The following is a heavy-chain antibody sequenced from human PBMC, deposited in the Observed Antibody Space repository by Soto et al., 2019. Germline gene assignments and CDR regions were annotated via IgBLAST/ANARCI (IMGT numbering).Heavy chain of an antibody. Sequence: ASVKVSCKASGYTFTSYGISWVRQAPGQGLEWMGWISAYNGNTNYAQKLQGRVTMTTDTSTSTVYMELRSLRSDDTAVYYCAIDRLGYCSGGSCSGLGVWGQGTAVTVSS. CDR3: AIDRLGYCSGGSCSGLGV. J-gene: IGHJ6*01. V-gene: IGHV1-18*01. D-gene: IGHD2-15*01. CDR2: ISAYNGNT. CDR1: GYTFTSYG.